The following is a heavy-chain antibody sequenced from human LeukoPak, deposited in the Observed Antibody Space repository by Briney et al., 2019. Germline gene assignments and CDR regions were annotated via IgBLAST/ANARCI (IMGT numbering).Heavy chain of an antibody. V-gene: IGHV3-23*01. CDR1: GFTFSSYA. Sequence: GGSLRLSCAASGFTFSSYAMSWVCQAPGKGLEWVSAISGSGGSTYYADSVKGRFTISRDNSKNTLYLQMNSLRVEDTAVYYCAKDVSSGYYPYYFDYWGQGTLVTVSS. CDR2: ISGSGGST. D-gene: IGHD3-22*01. CDR3: AKDVSSGYYPYYFDY. J-gene: IGHJ4*02.